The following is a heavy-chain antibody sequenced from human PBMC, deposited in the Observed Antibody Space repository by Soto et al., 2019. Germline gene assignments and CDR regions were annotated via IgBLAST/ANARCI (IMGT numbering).Heavy chain of an antibody. CDR3: AKDDFTDRGDDYFDY. D-gene: IGHD2-21*02. J-gene: IGHJ4*02. Sequence: PGGSLRLSCAASGFSLTNFAMSWVRQAPGKGLEWVAGIGASGDITWYADSVKGRLSISRDNSKNTLYLQLNSLRFEDTAVYYCAKDDFTDRGDDYFDYWGPGTLVTVSS. CDR2: IGASGDIT. V-gene: IGHV3-23*01. CDR1: GFSLTNFA.